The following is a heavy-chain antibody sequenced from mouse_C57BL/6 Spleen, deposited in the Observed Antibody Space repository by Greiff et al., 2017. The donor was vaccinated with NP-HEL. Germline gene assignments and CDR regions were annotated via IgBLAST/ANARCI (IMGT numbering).Heavy chain of an antibody. J-gene: IGHJ3*01. CDR3: AYDGYDEGAWFAY. V-gene: IGHV1-58*01. D-gene: IGHD2-2*01. Sequence: VQLQQSGAELVRPGSSVKMSCKTSGYTFTSYGINWVKQRPGQGLEWIGYIYIGNGYTEYIEKFKGKATLTSDTSSSPTYMQLSSLTSEDSAIYFCAYDGYDEGAWFAYWGQGTLVTVSA. CDR1: GYTFTSYG. CDR2: IYIGNGYT.